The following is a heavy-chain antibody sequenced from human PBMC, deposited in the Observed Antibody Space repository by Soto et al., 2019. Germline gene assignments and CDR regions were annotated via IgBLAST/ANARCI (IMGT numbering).Heavy chain of an antibody. D-gene: IGHD3-10*01. Sequence: QIQLVQSGREVRMPGASVKVSCKASGYIFTTYSITWVRQAPGQGLEWMGWVSARNGKTNYAQKFEDRVTMTTDTSTTTAYMELRSLRSDDTAVYYCAREAFGVQASWFDPWGQGTLVTVSS. CDR2: VSARNGKT. CDR3: AREAFGVQASWFDP. V-gene: IGHV1-18*01. J-gene: IGHJ5*02. CDR1: GYIFTTYS.